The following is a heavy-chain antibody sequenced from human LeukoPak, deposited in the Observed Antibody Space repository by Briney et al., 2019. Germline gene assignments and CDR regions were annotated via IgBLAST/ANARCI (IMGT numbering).Heavy chain of an antibody. CDR1: GFTFDDYA. CDR2: ISWNSGSI. Sequence: GGSLRLSCAASGFTFDDYAMHWVRQAPGKGLEWVSGISWNSGSIGYADSVKGRFTISRDNAKNSLYLQMNSLRAEDTAVYYCARAYGDYEDAFDIWGQGTMVTVSS. CDR3: ARAYGDYEDAFDI. J-gene: IGHJ3*02. D-gene: IGHD4-17*01. V-gene: IGHV3-9*01.